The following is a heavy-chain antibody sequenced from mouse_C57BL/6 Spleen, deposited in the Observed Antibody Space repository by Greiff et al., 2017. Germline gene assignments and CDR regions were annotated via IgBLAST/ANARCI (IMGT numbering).Heavy chain of an antibody. CDR1: GYTFTSYW. V-gene: IGHV1-52*01. CDR2: IDPSDSEN. Sequence: QVQLQQPGAELVRPGSSVKLSCKASGYTFTSYWMHWVKQRPIQGLEWIGNIDPSDSENHYNQKFKDKATLTVDKSSSTAYMQLDSPTSEDSAVYCCARWGSTVVATDSAMDYWGQGTSVTVSS. D-gene: IGHD1-1*01. J-gene: IGHJ4*01. CDR3: ARWGSTVVATDSAMDY.